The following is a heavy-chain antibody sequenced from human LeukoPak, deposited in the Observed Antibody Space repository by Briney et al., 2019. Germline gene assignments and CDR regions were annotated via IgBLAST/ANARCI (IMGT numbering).Heavy chain of an antibody. CDR3: ARDGGPITGTTLVDY. CDR2: IYYSGST. V-gene: IGHV4-30-4*01. Sequence: TLSLTCTVSGGSISSGDYYWSWIRQPPGKGLEWIGYIYYSGSTYYNPSLKSRVTISVDTSKNQFSLKLSSVTAADTAEYYCARDGGPITGTTLVDYWGQGTLVTVSS. J-gene: IGHJ4*02. D-gene: IGHD1-7*01. CDR1: GGSISSGDYY.